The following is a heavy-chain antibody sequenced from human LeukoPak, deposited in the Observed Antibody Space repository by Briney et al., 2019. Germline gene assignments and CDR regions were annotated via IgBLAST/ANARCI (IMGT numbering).Heavy chain of an antibody. J-gene: IGHJ3*02. CDR1: GYTFTGYY. D-gene: IGHD6-19*01. Sequence: ASVKVSCKASGYTFTGYYMHWVRQAPGQGLEWMGWINPNSGGTNYAQKFQGRATMTRDTSISTAYMELSRLRSDDTAVYYCARGGRIAVAGLQPPPASGDAFDIWGQGTMVTVSS. CDR3: ARGGRIAVAGLQPPPASGDAFDI. CDR2: INPNSGGT. V-gene: IGHV1-2*02.